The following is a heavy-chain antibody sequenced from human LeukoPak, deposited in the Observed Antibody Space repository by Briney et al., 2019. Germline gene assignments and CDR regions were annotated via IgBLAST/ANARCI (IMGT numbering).Heavy chain of an antibody. CDR2: ISSSGSTI. J-gene: IGHJ5*02. D-gene: IGHD2-2*01. V-gene: IGHV3-11*01. CDR1: GFTFSSYA. Sequence: GGSLRLSCAASGFTFSSYAMSWIRQAPGKGLEWVSYISSSGSTIYYADSVKGRFTISRDNAKNSLYLQMNSLRAEDTAVYYWARDHLGYCSSTSCLTRDWFDPWGQGTLVTVSS. CDR3: ARDHLGYCSSTSCLTRDWFDP.